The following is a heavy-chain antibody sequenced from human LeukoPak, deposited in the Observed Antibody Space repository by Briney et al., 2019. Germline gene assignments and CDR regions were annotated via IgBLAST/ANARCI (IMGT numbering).Heavy chain of an antibody. CDR2: IKQDGSEE. J-gene: IGHJ4*02. V-gene: IGHV3-7*01. CDR3: ARDAYYDFWSGYPRYFDY. D-gene: IGHD3-3*01. Sequence: QSGGSLRLSCAVSGVNFSSYWMSWVRQAPGKGLEWVANIKQDGSEEYYVDSVKGRFTISTDNAKNSLYLQMNSLRAEDTAVYYCARDAYYDFWSGYPRYFDYWGQGTLVTVSS. CDR1: GVNFSSYW.